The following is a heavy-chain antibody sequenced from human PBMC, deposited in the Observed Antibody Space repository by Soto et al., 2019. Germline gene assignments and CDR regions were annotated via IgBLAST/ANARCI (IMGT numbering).Heavy chain of an antibody. V-gene: IGHV1-58*01. CDR3: AADRGIAAAGTIDY. Sequence: ASVKVSCKASGFTFTSSAVQWVRQARGQRLEWIGWIVVGSGNTNYAQKFQERVTITRDMSTSTAYMELSSLRSEDTAVYYCAADRGIAAAGTIDYWGQGTLVTVSS. CDR2: IVVGSGNT. D-gene: IGHD6-13*01. J-gene: IGHJ4*02. CDR1: GFTFTSSA.